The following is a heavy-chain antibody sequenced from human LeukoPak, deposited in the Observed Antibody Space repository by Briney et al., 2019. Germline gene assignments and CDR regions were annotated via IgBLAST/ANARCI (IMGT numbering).Heavy chain of an antibody. Sequence: ASVKVSCKASRYTFTGYYMHWVRQAPGQGLEWMGWINPNSGGTNYAQKFQGWVTMTRDTSISTAYMELSRLRSDDTAVYYCARDRPGYSSSSAFGMYYYYGMDVWGQGTTVTVSS. D-gene: IGHD6-6*01. V-gene: IGHV1-2*04. J-gene: IGHJ6*02. CDR1: RYTFTGYY. CDR2: INPNSGGT. CDR3: ARDRPGYSSSSAFGMYYYYGMDV.